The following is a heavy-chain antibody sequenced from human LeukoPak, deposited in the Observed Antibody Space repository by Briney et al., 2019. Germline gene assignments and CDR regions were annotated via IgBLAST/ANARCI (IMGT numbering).Heavy chain of an antibody. Sequence: ASVKVSCKASGGTFTNYAISWVRQAPGQGLEWMGWISAYNGNTNYAQKLQGRVTMTTDTSTSTAYMELRSLRSDDTAVYYCARVRCECGVAVVPAATVVGAWFDPWGQGTLVTVSS. D-gene: IGHD2-2*01. CDR1: GGTFTNYA. CDR3: ARVRCECGVAVVPAATVVGAWFDP. V-gene: IGHV1-18*01. J-gene: IGHJ5*02. CDR2: ISAYNGNT.